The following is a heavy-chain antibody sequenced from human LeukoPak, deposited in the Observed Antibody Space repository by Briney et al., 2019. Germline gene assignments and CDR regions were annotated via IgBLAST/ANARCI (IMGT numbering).Heavy chain of an antibody. J-gene: IGHJ6*02. CDR2: IYYSGST. V-gene: IGHV4-39*01. CDR3: ARPGIAAAGPIDYYGMDV. Sequence: SETLSLTCTVSVGSISSSSYYWGWIRQPPGKGLEWIGSIYYSGSTYYNPSLKSRVTISVDTSKNQFSLKLSSVPAADTAVYYCARPGIAAAGPIDYYGMDVWGQGTTVTVSS. D-gene: IGHD6-13*01. CDR1: VGSISSSSYY.